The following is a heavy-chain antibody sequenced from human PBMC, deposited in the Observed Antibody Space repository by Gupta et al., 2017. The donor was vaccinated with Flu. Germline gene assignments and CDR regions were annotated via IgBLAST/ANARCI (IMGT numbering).Heavy chain of an antibody. Sequence: QVQLRESGPGLVKPSQALSLTCSVSGASMRKAGYYWSWIRQSPGKGLEWIGYFYYTGSTYYNPSLESRVDISVDMSKNEFSLTLDSVTAADTAVYCCARDEGSGIDHWGQGTLVTVSS. J-gene: IGHJ5*02. CDR1: GASMRKAGYY. D-gene: IGHD2-15*01. CDR2: FYYTGST. CDR3: ARDEGSGIDH. V-gene: IGHV4-31*03.